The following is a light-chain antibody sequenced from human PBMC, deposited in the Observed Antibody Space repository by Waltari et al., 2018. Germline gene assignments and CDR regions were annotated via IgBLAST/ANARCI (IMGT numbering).Light chain of an antibody. J-gene: IGKJ1*01. V-gene: IGKV3-15*01. Sequence: EIVMTQSPATLSVSPGESATLSCRARTSVSSNLAWYQQKPGQAPRLLIYGASTRATGIPARFSGSGSGTEFTLTISSMQSEDFAVYYCQQYNNWPPWTFGQGTKVEIK. CDR2: GAS. CDR3: QQYNNWPPWT. CDR1: TSVSSN.